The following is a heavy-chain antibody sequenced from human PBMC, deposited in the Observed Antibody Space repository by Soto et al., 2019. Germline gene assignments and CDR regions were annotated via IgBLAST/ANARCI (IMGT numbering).Heavy chain of an antibody. V-gene: IGHV3-15*07. CDR1: GFTFSNAW. Sequence: EVQLVESGGGLVKPGGSLRLSCAASGFTFSNAWMNWVRQAPRKGLEWVGRIKSKTDGGTTDYAAPVKGRFTISRDDSKNTLYLQMNSLKTEDTAVYYCTTLNYDFWSGYYPYYGMDVWGQGTTVTVSS. CDR2: IKSKTDGGTT. D-gene: IGHD3-3*01. J-gene: IGHJ6*02. CDR3: TTLNYDFWSGYYPYYGMDV.